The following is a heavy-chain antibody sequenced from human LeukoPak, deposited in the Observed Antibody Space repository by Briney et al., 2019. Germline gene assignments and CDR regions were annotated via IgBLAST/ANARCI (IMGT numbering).Heavy chain of an antibody. V-gene: IGHV4-4*07. D-gene: IGHD2-15*01. Sequence: SETLSLTCSVSGDSISSYSWSWIRQPAGKGLEWIGRIYISGGTNYNPSLKSRVTMSVDTSQNQISLNLISVTAADTAVYYCARLDCSGGSCYSDYWGQGTLVTVSS. CDR3: ARLDCSGGSCYSDY. J-gene: IGHJ4*02. CDR1: GDSISSYS. CDR2: IYISGGT.